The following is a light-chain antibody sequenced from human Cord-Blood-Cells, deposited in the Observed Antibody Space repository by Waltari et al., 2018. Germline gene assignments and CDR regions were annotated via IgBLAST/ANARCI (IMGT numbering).Light chain of an antibody. CDR2: EVS. Sequence: QSALTQPPSASGSPGQSVTISCPGTSSDVGGYNYVSWYQQHPGKAPKLMIYEVSHLPSGVPDRFSGSKSGNAACLTVSGLQAEDEADYYCSSYAGSNNLVFGGGTKLTVL. J-gene: IGLJ3*02. CDR3: SSYAGSNNLV. V-gene: IGLV2-8*01. CDR1: SSDVGGYNY.